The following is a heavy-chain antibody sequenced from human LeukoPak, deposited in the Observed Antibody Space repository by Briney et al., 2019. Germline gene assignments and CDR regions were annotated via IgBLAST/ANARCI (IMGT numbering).Heavy chain of an antibody. CDR2: ISYDGSNK. V-gene: IGHV3-30*04. J-gene: IGHJ4*02. CDR3: ARALYTLDGYNLFY. CDR1: GFTFSSYA. Sequence: GGSLRLSCAASGFTFSSYAMHWVRQAPGKGLEWVAVISYDGSNKYYADSVKGRFTISRDNSKNTLYLQINSLRAEDTAVYYCARALYTLDGYNLFYWGQGTLVTVSS. D-gene: IGHD5-24*01.